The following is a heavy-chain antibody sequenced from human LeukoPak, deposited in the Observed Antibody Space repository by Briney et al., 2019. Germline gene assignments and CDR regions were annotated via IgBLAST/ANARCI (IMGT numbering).Heavy chain of an antibody. V-gene: IGHV3-15*07. J-gene: IGHJ4*02. CDR3: TTDPHVLLWFGELYFDY. CDR2: IKSKIDGGAR. D-gene: IGHD3-10*01. Sequence: GGSLRLSCAASGFTFSNDWMNWVRQAPGKGLEWVGRIKSKIDGGARDYAEFVKGRFTISRDDSKDTLYLQMNSLKTEDTAVYYCTTDPHVLLWFGELYFDYWGQGTLVTVSS. CDR1: GFTFSNDW.